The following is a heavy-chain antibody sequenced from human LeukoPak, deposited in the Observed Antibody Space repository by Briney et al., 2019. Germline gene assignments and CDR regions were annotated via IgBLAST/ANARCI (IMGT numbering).Heavy chain of an antibody. D-gene: IGHD6-19*01. Sequence: PGGSLRLSCAASGFTFSSYSMNWVRQAPGKGLEWVSSISSSSSYIYYADSVKGRFTISRDNAKISLYLQMNSLRAEDTAVYYCARVSAVAGDYWAREPWSPSPQ. CDR2: ISSSSSYI. CDR1: GFTFSSYS. J-gene: IGHJ4*02. CDR3: ARVSAVAGDY. V-gene: IGHV3-21*01.